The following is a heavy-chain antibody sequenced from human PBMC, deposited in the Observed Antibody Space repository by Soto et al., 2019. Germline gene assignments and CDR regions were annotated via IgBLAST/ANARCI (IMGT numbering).Heavy chain of an antibody. CDR1: GFTFSSYW. Sequence: EVQLVESGGGLVQPGGSLRLSCAASGFTFSSYWMSWVRQAPGKGLEWVGRIKRETEGGTIDYAAPARGRFTISRDDSKNTAYLQMSGLKIEDTAVYYCTTDSRHWGQGTLVTVSS. V-gene: IGHV3-15*01. J-gene: IGHJ4*02. CDR2: IKRETEGGTI. CDR3: TTDSRH.